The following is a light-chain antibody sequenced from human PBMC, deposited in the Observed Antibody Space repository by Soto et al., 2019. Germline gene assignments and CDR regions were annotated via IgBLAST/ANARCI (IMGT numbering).Light chain of an antibody. CDR3: QQYSSYPPT. Sequence: QMTQSPSSLSASVGDRVAITCRASQDIKTFLAWFQQKPGKAPNSLIYTASTLQSGVSSNYSGSGSGTDFTLTITSLQPEDFATYYCQQYSSYPPTSGGGTKVDI. CDR1: QDIKTF. V-gene: IGKV1-16*02. CDR2: TAS. J-gene: IGKJ4*01.